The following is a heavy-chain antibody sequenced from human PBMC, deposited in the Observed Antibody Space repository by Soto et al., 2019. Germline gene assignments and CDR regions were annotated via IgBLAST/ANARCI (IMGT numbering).Heavy chain of an antibody. D-gene: IGHD2-15*01. CDR1: GFTFSSYG. Sequence: PGGSLRLSCAASGFTFSSYGMHWVRQAPGKGLEWVAVIWYDGSNKYYADSVKGRFTISRDNSKNTLYLQMNSLRAEDTAVYYCARDQRYCSGGSCPDDAFDIWGQGTMVTVSS. CDR2: IWYDGSNK. CDR3: ARDQRYCSGGSCPDDAFDI. V-gene: IGHV3-33*01. J-gene: IGHJ3*02.